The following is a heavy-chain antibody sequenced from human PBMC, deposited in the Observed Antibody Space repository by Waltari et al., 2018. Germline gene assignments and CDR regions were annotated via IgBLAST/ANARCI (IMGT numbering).Heavy chain of an antibody. CDR2: SSWDGGST. J-gene: IGHJ4*02. D-gene: IGHD3-10*01. Sequence: EVQLVESGGVVVQPGGSLRLSCAASGFTFDDYAMHWVRQAPGKGLEWVSLSSWDGGSTYYADSVKGRFTISRDNSKNSLYLQMNSLIAEDTAWYYCAVGGSLDYWGQGTLVTVSS. V-gene: IGHV3-43D*03. CDR1: GFTFDDYA. CDR3: AVGGSLDY.